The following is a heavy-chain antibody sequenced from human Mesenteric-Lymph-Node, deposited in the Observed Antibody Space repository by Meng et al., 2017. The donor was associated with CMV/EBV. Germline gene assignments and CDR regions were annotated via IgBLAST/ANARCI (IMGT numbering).Heavy chain of an antibody. V-gene: IGHV4-59*02. D-gene: IGHD1-1*01. Sequence: SETLSLTCTVSGASVSRYYWTWIRQPPGKGLEYIAFFYNSANTNYSPSLKSRATMSVDASKNQVPLNLYSVTAADTAVYYCARFSATGAYYSGMDVWGQGTTVTVSS. CDR3: ARFSATGAYYSGMDV. CDR1: GASVSRYY. J-gene: IGHJ6*02. CDR2: FYNSANT.